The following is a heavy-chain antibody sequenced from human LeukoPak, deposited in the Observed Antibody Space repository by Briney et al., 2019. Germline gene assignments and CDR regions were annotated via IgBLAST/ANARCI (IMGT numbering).Heavy chain of an antibody. CDR2: IYYSGST. CDR1: GGSISSGDYY. Sequence: SETLSLTCTVSGGSISSGDYYWSWIRQLPGKGLEWIGYIYYSGSTYYNPSLKSRVTISVDTSKNQFSLKLSSVTAADTAVYYCARVGNMEIDYWGQGTLVTVSS. D-gene: IGHD2/OR15-2a*01. CDR3: ARVGNMEIDY. V-gene: IGHV4-30-4*01. J-gene: IGHJ4*02.